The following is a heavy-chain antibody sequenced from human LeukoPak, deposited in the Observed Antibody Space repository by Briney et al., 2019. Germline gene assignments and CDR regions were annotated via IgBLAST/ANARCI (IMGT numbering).Heavy chain of an antibody. CDR1: GYSFTSYW. CDR2: IYPVDSDT. CDR3: ARQDGYYDSSEEGPFDY. V-gene: IGHV5-51*01. J-gene: IGHJ4*02. Sequence: GESLKISCKGSGYSFTSYWIGWVRQMPGKGLEWMGIIYPVDSDTRYSPSFQGQVTISADKSISTDYLQWSSLKAADTAMYYCARQDGYYDSSEEGPFDYWGQGTLVTVPS. D-gene: IGHD3-22*01.